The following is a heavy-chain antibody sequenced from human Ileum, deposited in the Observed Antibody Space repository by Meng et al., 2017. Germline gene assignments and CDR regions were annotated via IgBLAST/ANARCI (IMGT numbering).Heavy chain of an antibody. D-gene: IGHD3-3*01. Sequence: VQLQRSGPGLGKPSSPLPLPCAVSGGSVSSNIAAWNWIRQSPLRGLEWLGRTYYRSKWYSEYAVSVKSRISITPDTSKNQFSLQMNSVTPEDTAVYYCASGSGSLDYWGPGTLVTVSS. V-gene: IGHV6-1*01. CDR2: TYYRSKWYS. CDR1: GGSVSSNIAA. CDR3: ASGSGSLDY. J-gene: IGHJ4*02.